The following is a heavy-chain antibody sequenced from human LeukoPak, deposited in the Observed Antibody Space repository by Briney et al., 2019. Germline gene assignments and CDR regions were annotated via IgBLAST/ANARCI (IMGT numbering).Heavy chain of an antibody. CDR2: INHSGST. CDR1: GGSFSGYY. CDR3: ARHCYGGYSNYEGGDYFDY. J-gene: IGHJ4*02. V-gene: IGHV4-34*01. Sequence: PSETLSLTCAVYGGSFSGYYWSWIRQPPGKGLEWIGEINHSGSTNYNPSLKSRVTISVDTSKNQFSLKLSSVTAADPAVYYCARHCYGGYSNYEGGDYFDYWGQGTLVTVSS. D-gene: IGHD4-11*01.